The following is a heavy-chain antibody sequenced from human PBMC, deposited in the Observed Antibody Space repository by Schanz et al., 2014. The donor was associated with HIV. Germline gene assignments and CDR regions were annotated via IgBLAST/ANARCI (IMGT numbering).Heavy chain of an antibody. Sequence: QVQLVQSGTEVKKPGASVKVSCKASGGTFSSYAITWVRQAPGQGLEWMGGIIPIFGTANYAQKFQGRVTITADESTSTAYMELSSLRSEDTAVYYCARGSVYDSSGYTYFDYWGQGTLVTVSS. V-gene: IGHV1-69*13. CDR1: GGTFSSYA. J-gene: IGHJ4*02. CDR2: IIPIFGTA. CDR3: ARGSVYDSSGYTYFDY. D-gene: IGHD3-22*01.